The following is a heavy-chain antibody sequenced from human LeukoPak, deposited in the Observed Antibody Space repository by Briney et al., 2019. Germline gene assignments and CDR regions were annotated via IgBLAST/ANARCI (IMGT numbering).Heavy chain of an antibody. CDR3: ARDLSRYSSSWSFDY. J-gene: IGHJ4*02. CDR1: GGSISSYY. V-gene: IGHV4-59*01. CDR2: IYDSGST. Sequence: SETLSLTCTVSGGSISSYYWSWIRQPPGKGLEWIGYIYDSGSTNYNPSLKSRVTISVDTSKNQFSLKLSSVTAADTGVYYCARDLSRYSSSWSFDYWGQGTLVTVSS. D-gene: IGHD6-13*01.